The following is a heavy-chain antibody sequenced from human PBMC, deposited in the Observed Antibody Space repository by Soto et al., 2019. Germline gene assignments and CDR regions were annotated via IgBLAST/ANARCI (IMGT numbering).Heavy chain of an antibody. CDR3: ARDQSDITIFGVVRYGMDV. J-gene: IGHJ6*02. CDR1: YGTIRDLY. Sequence: TLCDPNTVAYGTIRDLYGRCIRKPPGKGREGIGYIYYSGSTNYNPSLKSRVTISVDTSKNQFSLKLSSVTAADTAVYYCARDQSDITIFGVVRYGMDVWGQGTTVTVS. D-gene: IGHD3-3*01. CDR2: IYYSGST. V-gene: IGHV4-59*11.